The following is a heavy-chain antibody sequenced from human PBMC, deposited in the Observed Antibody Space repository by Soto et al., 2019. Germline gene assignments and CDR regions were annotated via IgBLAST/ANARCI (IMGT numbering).Heavy chain of an antibody. CDR2: IYYSGST. D-gene: IGHD6-19*01. V-gene: IGHV4-61*01. CDR3: ARDLGLYRAYSSGWARGRGWFDP. J-gene: IGHJ5*02. Sequence: QVQLQESGPGLVKPSETLSLTCTVSGGSVSSGSYYWSWIRQPPGKGLEWIGYIYYSGSTNYNPALKCRVTISVDTSKNQCSLKLSSVTAADTAVYYCARDLGLYRAYSSGWARGRGWFDPWGQGTLVTVSS. CDR1: GGSVSSGSYY.